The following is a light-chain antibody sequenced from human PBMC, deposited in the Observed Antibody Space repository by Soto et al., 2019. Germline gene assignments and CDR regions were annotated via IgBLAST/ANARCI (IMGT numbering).Light chain of an antibody. V-gene: IGKV3-11*01. CDR1: QSVDTY. CDR2: GAS. J-gene: IGKJ3*01. CDR3: QQRSNWPPWT. Sequence: LTQFPATLSLSPGERATLSCRASQSVDTYLAWYQQKPGQPPRLLIYGASNRATGVPPRFSGSGSGTDFTLTISSLEPEDAAVYYCQQRSNWPPWTFGHGTKVDF.